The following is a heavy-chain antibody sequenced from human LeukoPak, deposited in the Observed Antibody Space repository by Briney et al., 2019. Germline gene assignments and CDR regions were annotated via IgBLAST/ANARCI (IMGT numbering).Heavy chain of an antibody. D-gene: IGHD5-12*01. Sequence: GGSLRLSCAASGFTFSSYGMHWFRQAPGKGLEWVAVISYDGSNKYYADSVKGRFTISRDNSKNTLYLQMNSLRAEDTAVYYCAREYSGYDLFDYWGQGTLVTVSS. CDR3: AREYSGYDLFDY. CDR1: GFTFSSYG. J-gene: IGHJ4*02. CDR2: ISYDGSNK. V-gene: IGHV3-30*03.